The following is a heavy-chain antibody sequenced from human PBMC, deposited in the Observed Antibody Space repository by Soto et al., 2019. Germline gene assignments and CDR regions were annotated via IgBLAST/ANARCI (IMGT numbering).Heavy chain of an antibody. CDR3: ARDRIVSGWYLGIDY. CDR2: IYYSGST. J-gene: IGHJ4*02. V-gene: IGHV4-59*11. D-gene: IGHD6-19*01. CDR1: GGSISNHY. Sequence: LVTLSLTNTVAGGSISNHYGRWIRKPPGKGLEWIGYIYYSGSTNYNPSLKSRVTISVDTSKNQFSLKLSSVTAADTAVYYCARDRIVSGWYLGIDYWGQGTLVTVSS.